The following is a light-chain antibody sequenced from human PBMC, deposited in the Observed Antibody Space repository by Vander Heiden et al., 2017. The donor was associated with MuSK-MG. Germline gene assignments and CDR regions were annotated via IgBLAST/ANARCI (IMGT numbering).Light chain of an antibody. J-gene: IGKJ2*01. CDR3: LQRSNWAYT. V-gene: IGKV3-11*01. Sequence: MVLTQSPATLSLSPGERPTLSCSASQSVSSYLAWYQQKPGQAPRLLIFDASNRASGIPARFRGRGSGTDFTLTISSLEPEDFAVYYCLQRSNWAYTFGQGTKVELK. CDR2: DAS. CDR1: QSVSSY.